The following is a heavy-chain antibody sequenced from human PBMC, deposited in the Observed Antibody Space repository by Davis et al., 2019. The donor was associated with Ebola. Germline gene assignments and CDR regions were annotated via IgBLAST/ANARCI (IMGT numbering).Heavy chain of an antibody. CDR3: ARPIWGSYRYNYYYGMDV. Sequence: PSETLSLTCAVYGGSFSGYYWSWIRQPPGKGLEWIGEINHSGSTNYNPSLKSRVTISVDTSKNQFSLKLSSVTAADTAVYYCARPIWGSYRYNYYYGMDVWGQGTTVTVSS. V-gene: IGHV4-34*01. CDR1: GGSFSGYY. D-gene: IGHD3-16*02. CDR2: INHSGST. J-gene: IGHJ6*02.